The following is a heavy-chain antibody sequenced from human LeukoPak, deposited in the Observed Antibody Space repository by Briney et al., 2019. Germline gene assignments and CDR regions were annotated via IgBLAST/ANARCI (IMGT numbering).Heavy chain of an antibody. CDR2: INPSGGST. J-gene: IGHJ6*03. CDR3: AGPQWELPFDYYYYYMDV. D-gene: IGHD1-26*01. V-gene: IGHV1-46*01. Sequence: ASVKVSCKASGYTFTGYYMHWVRQAPGQGLEWMGIINPSGGSTSYAQKFQGRVTMTRDMSTSTVYMELSSLRSEDTAVYYCAGPQWELPFDYYYYYMDVWGKGTTVTVSS. CDR1: GYTFTGYY.